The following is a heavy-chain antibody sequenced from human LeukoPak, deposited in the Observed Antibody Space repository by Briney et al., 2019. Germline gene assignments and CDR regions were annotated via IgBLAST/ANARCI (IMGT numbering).Heavy chain of an antibody. Sequence: PGGSLRLSCAASGFTFRSYSMNWVRQAPGKGLEWVSYISSSSSTIYYADSVKGRFTISRDNAKNSLYLQMNSLRAEDTAVYYCARVSSSWPHYYFDYWGQGTRVTASS. V-gene: IGHV3-48*01. D-gene: IGHD6-13*01. CDR2: ISSSSSTI. J-gene: IGHJ4*02. CDR3: ARVSSSWPHYYFDY. CDR1: GFTFRSYS.